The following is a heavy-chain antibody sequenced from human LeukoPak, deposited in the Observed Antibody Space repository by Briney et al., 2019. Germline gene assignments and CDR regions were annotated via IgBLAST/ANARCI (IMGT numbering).Heavy chain of an antibody. Sequence: SQTLSLTCTVSGGSISSGGYSWSWIRQHPGKGPEWIGYIYYSGNTYYNPSLKSRVTISVDTSKNQFSLKLSSVTAADTAVYYCARGVGYCSGGSCYSGGNFDYWGQGTLVTVSS. D-gene: IGHD2-15*01. CDR1: GGSISSGGYS. V-gene: IGHV4-31*03. J-gene: IGHJ4*02. CDR3: ARGVGYCSGGSCYSGGNFDY. CDR2: IYYSGNT.